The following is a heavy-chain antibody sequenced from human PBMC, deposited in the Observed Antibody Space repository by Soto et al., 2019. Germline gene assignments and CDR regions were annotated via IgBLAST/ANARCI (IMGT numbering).Heavy chain of an antibody. CDR3: ARTAPMDAGDKYYYDF. V-gene: IGHV1-69*13. D-gene: IGHD3-16*01. Sequence: SVKVSCKASGGTFRTFGISWVRQAPGQGLEWMGGIIPFFGTAKYSQKFEDRITITADESTNTVYMDLRSLTSEDTAIYYCARTAPMDAGDKYYYDFWGQGALVTVSS. J-gene: IGHJ4*02. CDR1: GGTFRTFG. CDR2: IIPFFGTA.